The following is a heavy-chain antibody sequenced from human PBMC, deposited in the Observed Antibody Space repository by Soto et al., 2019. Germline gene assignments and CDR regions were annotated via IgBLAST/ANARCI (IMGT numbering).Heavy chain of an antibody. CDR1: GFTFNTYG. J-gene: IGHJ4*02. D-gene: IGHD2-2*02. CDR2: ISYDGSDK. CDR3: AKSPNFYCSSPNCYKYYFDY. V-gene: IGHV3-30*18. Sequence: QDHLVESGGGVVQPGTSLRLSCAASGFTFNTYGMHWVRQAPGKGLEWVAVISYDGSDKFYAGSVKGRFTISRDNSKNTLYLQMSSLRPEDTAIYYCAKSPNFYCSSPNCYKYYFDYWGQGTLVTVSS.